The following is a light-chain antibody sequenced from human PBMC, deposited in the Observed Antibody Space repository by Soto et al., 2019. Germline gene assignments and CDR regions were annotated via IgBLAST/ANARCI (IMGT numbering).Light chain of an antibody. CDR3: SSYASSSTFL. CDR1: SSDVGGYNY. V-gene: IGLV2-14*01. J-gene: IGLJ2*01. Sequence: QSALTQPASVSGSPGQSITISCTGSSSDVGGYNYVSWYQQYPGKAPKLMIHEVSNRPSGVSNRFSGSKSGNTASLTISGLQPEDEGDYYCSSYASSSTFLFGGGTKPTVL. CDR2: EVS.